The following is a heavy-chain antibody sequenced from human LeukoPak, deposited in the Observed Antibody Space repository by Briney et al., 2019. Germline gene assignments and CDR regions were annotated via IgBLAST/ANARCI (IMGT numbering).Heavy chain of an antibody. D-gene: IGHD2-2*01. Sequence: SQTLSLTCAISGDSVSSNTAAWNWIRQSPSRGLEWLGRTYYRSKWYNEYPVSVKSRITINPDTSKNQFSLQLNSVTPEDTAVYYCASSWAVVPAAMRNWFDPWGQGTLVTVSS. CDR1: GDSVSSNTAA. CDR3: ASSWAVVPAAMRNWFDP. J-gene: IGHJ5*02. CDR2: TYYRSKWYN. V-gene: IGHV6-1*01.